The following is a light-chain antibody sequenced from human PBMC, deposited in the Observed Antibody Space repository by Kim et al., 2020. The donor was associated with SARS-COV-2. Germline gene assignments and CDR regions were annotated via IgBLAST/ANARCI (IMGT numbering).Light chain of an antibody. CDR1: PIVGIS. CDR3: QQRGSWPPALT. J-gene: IGKJ4*01. CDR2: DAA. Sequence: PGQSAALPCRASPIVGISLAWYQQTPGQAPRLLIYDAAIRAAGIPYRFSGSGSGTDFTLTIGRLAPEDFAIYYCQQRGSWPPALTFGGGTKVDIK. V-gene: IGKV3-11*01.